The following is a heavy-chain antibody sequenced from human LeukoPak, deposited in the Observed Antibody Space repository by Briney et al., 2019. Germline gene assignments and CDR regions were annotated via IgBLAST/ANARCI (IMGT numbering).Heavy chain of an antibody. D-gene: IGHD3-16*01. CDR2: IYSGGST. J-gene: IGHJ6*03. CDR3: ARGGFGYDYVWGSPYMDV. V-gene: IGHV3-53*01. CDR1: GFTVSSNY. Sequence: PGGSLRLSCAASGFTVSSNYMSWVRQAPGKGLEWVSVIYSGGSTYYADSVKGRFTISRDNSKNTLYLQMNSLRAEDTAVYYCARGGFGYDYVWGSPYMDVWGKGTTVTVSS.